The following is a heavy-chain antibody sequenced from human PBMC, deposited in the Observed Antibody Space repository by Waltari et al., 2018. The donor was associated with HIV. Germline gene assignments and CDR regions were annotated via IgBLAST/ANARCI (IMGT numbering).Heavy chain of an antibody. Sequence: QVQLQQWGAGLLKPSETLSLTCAVYGGSFSGYYWSWIRQPPGKGLEWIGEINHSGSTNYNPSLKSRVTISVDTSKNQFSLKLSSVTAADTAVYYCARAGNSSGWYPHYWGQGTLVTVSS. CDR2: INHSGST. CDR1: GGSFSGYY. CDR3: ARAGNSSGWYPHY. V-gene: IGHV4-34*01. J-gene: IGHJ4*02. D-gene: IGHD6-19*01.